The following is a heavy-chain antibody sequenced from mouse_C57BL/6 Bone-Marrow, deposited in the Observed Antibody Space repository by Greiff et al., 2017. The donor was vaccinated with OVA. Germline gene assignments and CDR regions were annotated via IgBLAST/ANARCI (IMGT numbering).Heavy chain of an antibody. CDR3: ARVYGSIFDY. Sequence: QVQLQQSGPELVKPGASVKISCKASGYAFSSSWMNWVKQRPGKGLEWIGRIYPGDGDTNYNGKFKGKATLTADKSSSTAYMQLSSLTSEDSAVYFCARVYGSIFDYWGQGTTLTVSS. CDR2: IYPGDGDT. J-gene: IGHJ2*01. D-gene: IGHD1-1*01. CDR1: GYAFSSSW. V-gene: IGHV1-82*01.